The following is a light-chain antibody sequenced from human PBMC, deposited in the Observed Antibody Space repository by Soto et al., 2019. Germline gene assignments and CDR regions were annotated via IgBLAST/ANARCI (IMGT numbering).Light chain of an antibody. CDR1: QSVSNN. CDR3: QQYNNWPPLT. Sequence: EIVMTQSPATLSVSPGERATLSCRASQSVSNNLAWYQQKPGQAPRLLIYGASTRATGIPVRFSGSGSGTEFTLTISSLQSGDFAVYYCQQYNNWPPLTFGGGTKVEIK. CDR2: GAS. V-gene: IGKV3-15*01. J-gene: IGKJ4*01.